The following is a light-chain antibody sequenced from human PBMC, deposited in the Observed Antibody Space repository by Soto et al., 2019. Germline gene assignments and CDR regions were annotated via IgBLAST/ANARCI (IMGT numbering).Light chain of an antibody. CDR2: AAS. Sequence: DIQMTQSPSSLSASVGDRVTITCRASQSISSYLNWYQQKPGKAPKLLIYAASSLQSGVPSRFSGSGSGTDFPLTISSLQPEDFATYYCQQSFSAARTFGQRTKVEIK. CDR1: QSISSY. V-gene: IGKV1-39*01. CDR3: QQSFSAART. J-gene: IGKJ1*01.